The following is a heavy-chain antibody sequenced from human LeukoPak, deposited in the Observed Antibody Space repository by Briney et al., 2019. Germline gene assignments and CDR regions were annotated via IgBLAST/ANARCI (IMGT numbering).Heavy chain of an antibody. CDR3: ARDRNYDRGGWYFDL. CDR1: GLTFSTDW. J-gene: IGHJ2*01. V-gene: IGHV3-7*01. CDR2: MKLDGSKK. Sequence: GGSLTLSCEASGLTFSTDWMSWVRQAPGKGREWVANMKLDGSKKYHIPSVEGRFTIATDDAKHSLYLQMNSLRAEDTAVYYCARDRNYDRGGWYFDLWGRGTLVTVSS. D-gene: IGHD3-10*02.